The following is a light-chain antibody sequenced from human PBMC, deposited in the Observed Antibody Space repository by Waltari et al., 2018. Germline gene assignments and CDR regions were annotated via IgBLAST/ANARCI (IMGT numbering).Light chain of an antibody. CDR3: QVWTSSPAHVV. Sequence: SYELTQPLSVSVAPGQTATITCGESNTGSTKVHWYQQKPGQAPLLVIYRDINRPSGIPERFSGSNSGNMATLKINRVEDGDEADYYCQVWTSSPAHVVFGGGTKLTVL. CDR1: NTGSTK. V-gene: IGLV3-9*01. CDR2: RDI. J-gene: IGLJ2*01.